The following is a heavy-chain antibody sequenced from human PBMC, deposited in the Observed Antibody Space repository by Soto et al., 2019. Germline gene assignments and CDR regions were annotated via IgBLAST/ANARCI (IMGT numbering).Heavy chain of an antibody. J-gene: IGHJ4*02. D-gene: IGHD3-10*01. V-gene: IGHV1-69*02. Sequence: QVQLVQSGAEVKKPRSSVKVSCKASGGTFSSYTISWVRQAPGQGLEWMGRIIPILGIANYPQKFQGRVTISADKTTSRCYMELSSLRSEDTAVYYCARANYHSFGLLNWGQGTLVTVSS. CDR3: ARANYHSFGLLN. CDR2: IIPILGIA. CDR1: GGTFSSYT.